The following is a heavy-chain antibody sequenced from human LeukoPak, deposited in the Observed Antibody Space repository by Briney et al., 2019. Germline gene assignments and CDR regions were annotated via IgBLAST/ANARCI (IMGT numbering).Heavy chain of an antibody. V-gene: IGHV1-69*13. CDR1: GGTFSSYA. Sequence: ASVKVSCKASGGTFSSYAISWVRQAPGQGLEWMGGIIPIFGTANYAQKFQGRVTITADESTSTAYMELSSLRSEDTAVYYCAKQWLGAFDYWGQGTLVTVSS. CDR2: IIPIFGTA. D-gene: IGHD6-19*01. CDR3: AKQWLGAFDY. J-gene: IGHJ4*02.